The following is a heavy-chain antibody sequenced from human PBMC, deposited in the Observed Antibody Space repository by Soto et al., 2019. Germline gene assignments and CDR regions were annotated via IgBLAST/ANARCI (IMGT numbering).Heavy chain of an antibody. J-gene: IGHJ3*02. CDR2: IIPILGIA. CDR1: GGTFSSYT. Sequence: QVQLVQSGAEVKKPGSSVKVSCKASGGTFSSYTISWVRQAPGQGLEWMGRIIPILGIAKYAQKFKGTVTITADKSTSTAYMELISLRSEDTAVYYCARDGNYYGSGSYPDAFDIWGQGTMVTVSS. V-gene: IGHV1-69*08. CDR3: ARDGNYYGSGSYPDAFDI. D-gene: IGHD3-10*01.